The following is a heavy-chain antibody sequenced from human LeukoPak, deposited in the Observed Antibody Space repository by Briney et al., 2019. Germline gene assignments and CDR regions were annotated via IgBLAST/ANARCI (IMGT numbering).Heavy chain of an antibody. V-gene: IGHV3-21*01. CDR3: ARDHWSGYAFDY. D-gene: IGHD3-3*01. J-gene: IGHJ4*02. CDR2: ISSSSSYI. Sequence: GGSLRLSCAASGFTFSSYSMNWFRQAPGKGLEWVSSISSSSSYIYYADSVKGRFTISRDNAKNSLYLQMNSLRAEDTAVYYCARDHWSGYAFDYWGQGTLVTVSS. CDR1: GFTFSSYS.